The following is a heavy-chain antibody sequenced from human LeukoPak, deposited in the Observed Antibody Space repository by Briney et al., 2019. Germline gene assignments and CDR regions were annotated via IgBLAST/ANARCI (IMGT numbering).Heavy chain of an antibody. CDR1: GYTFTSYG. J-gene: IGHJ6*03. CDR2: INPNSGGT. CDR3: AGDRGIDYYGSGSYYRHYYYYMDV. Sequence: ASVKVSCKASGYTFTSYGISWVRQAPGQGLEWMGWINPNSGGTNYAQKFQGRVTMTRDTSISTAYMELSRLRSDDTAVYYCAGDRGIDYYGSGSYYRHYYYYMDVWGKGTTVTVSS. D-gene: IGHD3-10*01. V-gene: IGHV1-2*02.